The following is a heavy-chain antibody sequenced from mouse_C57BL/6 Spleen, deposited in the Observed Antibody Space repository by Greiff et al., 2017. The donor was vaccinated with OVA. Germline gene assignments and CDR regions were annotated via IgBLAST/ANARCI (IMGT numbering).Heavy chain of an antibody. D-gene: IGHD2-3*01. J-gene: IGHJ3*01. CDR3: ASYDGYSPFAY. Sequence: ESGAELVKPGASVKLSCKASGYTFTSYWMQWVKQRPGQGLEWIGEIDPSDSYTNYNQKFKGKATLTVDTSSSTAYMQLSSLTSEDSAVYYCASYDGYSPFAYWGQGTLVTVSA. CDR2: IDPSDSYT. V-gene: IGHV1-50*01. CDR1: GYTFTSYW.